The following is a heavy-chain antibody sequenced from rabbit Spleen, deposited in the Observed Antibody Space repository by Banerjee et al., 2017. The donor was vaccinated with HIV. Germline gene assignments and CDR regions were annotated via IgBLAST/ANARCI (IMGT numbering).Heavy chain of an antibody. Sequence: EESGGGLVQPEGSLTLTCTASGFSFSGDQWICWVRQAPGKGLECIACIYTGNGKTVYASWAKGRFTISRTSSTTVTLQMTSLTAADTATYFCARDLTDVIGWNFGWWGPGTLVTVS. CDR2: IYTGNGKT. CDR1: GFSFSGDQW. CDR3: ARDLTDVIGWNFGW. V-gene: IGHV1S45*01. D-gene: IGHD1-1*01. J-gene: IGHJ4*01.